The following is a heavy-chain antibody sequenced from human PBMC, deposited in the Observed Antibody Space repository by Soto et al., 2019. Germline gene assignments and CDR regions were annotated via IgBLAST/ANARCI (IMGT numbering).Heavy chain of an antibody. CDR1: GGSISSYF. D-gene: IGHD2-2*01. CDR3: VSSRSAIYGDALDV. Sequence: SETLYLTCSVSGGSISSYFRNWLRQPPGKGLEWIGYIYDDGTTDYNPSLKSRVTILLDMSKNQFSLKLSSVTAADTAVYYCVSSRSAIYGDALDVWGQGTMVTVSS. J-gene: IGHJ3*01. V-gene: IGHV4-59*03. CDR2: IYDDGTT.